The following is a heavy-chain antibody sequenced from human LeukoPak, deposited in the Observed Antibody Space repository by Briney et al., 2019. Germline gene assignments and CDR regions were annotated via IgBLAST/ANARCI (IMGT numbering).Heavy chain of an antibody. Sequence: SETLSLTCTVSGGSISSSSYYWGWIRQPPGKGLEWIGSIYYSGSTYYNPSLKSRVTISVDTSKNQFSLKLSSVTAADTAVYYCAREGYSAEYDYWGQGTLVTVSS. J-gene: IGHJ4*02. CDR2: IYYSGST. D-gene: IGHD1-26*01. V-gene: IGHV4-39*02. CDR3: AREGYSAEYDY. CDR1: GGSISSSSYY.